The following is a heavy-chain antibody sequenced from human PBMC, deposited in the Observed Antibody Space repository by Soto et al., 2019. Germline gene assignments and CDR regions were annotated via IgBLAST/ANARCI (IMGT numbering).Heavy chain of an antibody. CDR3: ARAGMVRGVIAYYYYYGMDV. J-gene: IGHJ6*02. D-gene: IGHD3-10*01. CDR2: IYYSGST. CDR1: GGSISSYY. Sequence: PSETLSLTCTVSGGSISSYYWSWIRQPPGKGLEWIGYIYYSGSTNYNPSLKSRVTISVDTSKNQFSLKLSSVTAADTAAYYCARAGMVRGVIAYYYYYGMDVWGQGTTVTVSS. V-gene: IGHV4-59*01.